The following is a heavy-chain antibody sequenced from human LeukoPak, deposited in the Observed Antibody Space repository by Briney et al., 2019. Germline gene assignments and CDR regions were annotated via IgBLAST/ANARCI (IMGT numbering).Heavy chain of an antibody. CDR2: IYSRGLTRGST. CDR3: ARDQEYSGSYYRYFDY. CDR1: GGSISSYY. Sequence: SETLSLTCTVSGGSISSYYWSWIRQPPGKGLEWIGYIYSRGLTRGSTNYNPSLKSRVTISVDTSKNQFSLKLSSVTAADTAVYYCARDQEYSGSYYRYFDYWGQGTLVTVSS. D-gene: IGHD1-26*01. J-gene: IGHJ4*02. V-gene: IGHV4-59*01.